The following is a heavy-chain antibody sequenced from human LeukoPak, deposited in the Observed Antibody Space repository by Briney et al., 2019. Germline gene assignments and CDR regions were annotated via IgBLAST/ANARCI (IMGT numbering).Heavy chain of an antibody. Sequence: ASVKVSCKASGYTLTGYYMHWVRQAPGQGLEWMGRINPNSGGTNYAQKFQGRVTMTRDTSISTAYMELSRQRSDDTAVYYCAREGRAKMATISLRRYFDYWGQGTLVTVSS. CDR2: INPNSGGT. J-gene: IGHJ4*02. CDR3: AREGRAKMATISLRRYFDY. CDR1: GYTLTGYY. V-gene: IGHV1-2*06. D-gene: IGHD5-24*01.